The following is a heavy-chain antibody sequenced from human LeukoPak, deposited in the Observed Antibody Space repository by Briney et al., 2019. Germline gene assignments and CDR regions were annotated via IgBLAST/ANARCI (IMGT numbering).Heavy chain of an antibody. D-gene: IGHD3-3*01. V-gene: IGHV3-23*01. CDR1: GFTFSSYA. CDR2: ISGSGGNT. Sequence: GESLRLSCAASGFTFSSYAMSWVRQAPGKGLEWVSAISGSGGNTYYADSVKGRFTISRDNSKNTLYLQMNSLRTEDTAVYYCAKSSHDFWSGYYRLPDYWGQGTLVTVSS. CDR3: AKSSHDFWSGYYRLPDY. J-gene: IGHJ4*02.